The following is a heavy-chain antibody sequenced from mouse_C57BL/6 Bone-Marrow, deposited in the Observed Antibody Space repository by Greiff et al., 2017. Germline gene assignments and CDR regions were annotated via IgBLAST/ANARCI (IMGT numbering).Heavy chain of an antibody. CDR2: IRNKANGYTT. V-gene: IGHV7-3*01. CDR3: ARDGYYFDY. J-gene: IGHJ2*01. Sequence: EVKLQESGGGLVQPGGSLSLSCAASGFTFTDYYMSWVRQPPGKALEWLGFIRNKANGYTTEYSASVKGRFTISRDNSQSILYLQMNALRAEDSATYYCARDGYYFDYWGQGTTLTVFS. D-gene: IGHD2-3*01. CDR1: GFTFTDYY.